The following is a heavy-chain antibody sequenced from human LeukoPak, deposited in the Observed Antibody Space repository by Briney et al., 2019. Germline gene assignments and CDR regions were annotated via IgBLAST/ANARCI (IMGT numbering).Heavy chain of an antibody. CDR1: GGSFSGYY. CDR2: INHSGST. CDR3: ARDVVAAAGTWDY. V-gene: IGHV4-34*01. D-gene: IGHD6-13*01. Sequence: PSETLSLTCAVYGGSFSGYYWSWIRQPPGKGLEWIGEINHSGSTNYNPSLKSRVTMSVDTSKNQFSLRLSSVTAADTAMYYCARDVVAAAGTWDYWGQGTLVTVSS. J-gene: IGHJ4*02.